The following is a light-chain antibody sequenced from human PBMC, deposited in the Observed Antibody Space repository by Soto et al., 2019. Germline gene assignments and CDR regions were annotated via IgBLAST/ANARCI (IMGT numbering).Light chain of an antibody. V-gene: IGKV1-39*01. Sequence: DIQMTQSPSSLSAPVGDRVTITCRASQTITTYLNWYQHKPGKAPKLLIYAAISLQSGVPSRLSGSGSGTDFTLTISSLQPEDFATYYCQQTYSTPHTFGQGTKVEIK. CDR2: AAI. J-gene: IGKJ2*01. CDR3: QQTYSTPHT. CDR1: QTITTY.